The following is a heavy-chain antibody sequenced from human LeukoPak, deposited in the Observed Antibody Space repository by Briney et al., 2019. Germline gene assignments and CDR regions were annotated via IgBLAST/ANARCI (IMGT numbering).Heavy chain of an antibody. V-gene: IGHV1-18*01. CDR2: ITSYSGNT. CDR3: ARVGCSGGSCHSHSVY. J-gene: IGHJ1*01. D-gene: IGHD2-15*01. Sequence: GASVKVSCKASGYIITTYGISWMRQAPGRGLEWMGWITSYSGNTNYAQKFQGRVTMTTETSTNTAYMELRSLSSDDTAVFYCARVGCSGGSCHSHSVYWGQGTLVTVSS. CDR1: GYIITTYG.